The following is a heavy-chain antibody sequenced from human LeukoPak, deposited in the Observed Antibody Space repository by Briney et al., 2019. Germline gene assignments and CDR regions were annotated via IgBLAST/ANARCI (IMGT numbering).Heavy chain of an antibody. D-gene: IGHD5-24*01. Sequence: GGSLRLSCAASGFTFSAYYMSRVRQAPGKGLEWVSAISGSGDSTFYADSVKGRFTISRDNSKNTLYLQMNSLRAEDTAKYYCAKEEMATTFDYWGQGTLVTVSS. V-gene: IGHV3-23*01. J-gene: IGHJ4*02. CDR1: GFTFSAYY. CDR3: AKEEMATTFDY. CDR2: ISGSGDST.